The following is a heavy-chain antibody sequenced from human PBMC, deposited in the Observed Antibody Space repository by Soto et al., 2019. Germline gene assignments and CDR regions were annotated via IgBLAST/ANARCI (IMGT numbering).Heavy chain of an antibody. CDR3: ARSSSGYYRELDY. CDR1: GFTFSSYS. CDR2: ISSSSSTI. V-gene: IGHV3-48*02. J-gene: IGHJ4*02. D-gene: IGHD3-22*01. Sequence: HPGGSLRLSCAASGFTFSSYSMNWVRQAPGMGLEWVSYISSSSSTIYYADSVKGRFTISRDNAKNSLYLQMNSLRDEDTAVYYCARSSSGYYRELDYWGQGTLVTVSS.